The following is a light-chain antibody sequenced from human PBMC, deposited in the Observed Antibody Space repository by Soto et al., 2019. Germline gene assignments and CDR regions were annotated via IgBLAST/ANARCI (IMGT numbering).Light chain of an antibody. CDR2: KAS. J-gene: IGKJ1*01. Sequence: DIQMTQSPSTLSGSVGDIVTITCRASQTISSGVAWYQQKPGKAPKLLIYKASTLKSGVPSRFSGSGSGTEFTLTISSLQPDDFATYYCKHDNSYSEAFGQGTKVELK. CDR3: KHDNSYSEA. V-gene: IGKV1-5*03. CDR1: QTISSG.